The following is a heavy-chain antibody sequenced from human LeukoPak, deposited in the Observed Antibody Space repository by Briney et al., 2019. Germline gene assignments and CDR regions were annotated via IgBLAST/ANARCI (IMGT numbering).Heavy chain of an antibody. CDR3: AKDLYDSSGRLDY. Sequence: GGSLRLSCAASGFTFSSYAMSWVRQAPGKGLEWVSAISCSGGSTYYADSVKGRFTISRDNSKNTLYLQMNSLRAEDTAVYYCAKDLYDSSGRLDYWGQGTLATVSS. D-gene: IGHD3-22*01. J-gene: IGHJ4*02. CDR1: GFTFSSYA. CDR2: ISCSGGST. V-gene: IGHV3-23*01.